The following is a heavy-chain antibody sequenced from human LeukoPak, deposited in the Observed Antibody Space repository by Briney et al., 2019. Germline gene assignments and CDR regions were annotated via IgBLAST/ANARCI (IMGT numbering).Heavy chain of an antibody. CDR1: GFTVSSNY. CDR3: AKGEYPYYFDY. V-gene: IGHV3-30*18. Sequence: GGSLRLSCAASGFTVSSNYMSWVRQAPGKGLEWVAVISYDGSNKYYADSVKGRFTISRDNSKNTLYLQMNSLRAEDTAVYYCAKGEYPYYFDYWGQGTLVTVSS. D-gene: IGHD3-10*01. CDR2: ISYDGSNK. J-gene: IGHJ4*02.